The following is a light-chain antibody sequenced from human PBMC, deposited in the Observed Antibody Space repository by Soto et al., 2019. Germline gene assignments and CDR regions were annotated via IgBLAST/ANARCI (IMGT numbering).Light chain of an antibody. CDR1: QGISNS. CDR2: GAS. V-gene: IGKV1-27*01. J-gene: IGKJ1*01. Sequence: DIPLTQSPSSLSASVGDRVTITCRASQGISNSLAWYQQKSGKVPKLLIHGASTLQSGVPFRFSGSMSGTHFTLTISSLQPEDVATYYCQKYDSAPTFGPGTKVEI. CDR3: QKYDSAPT.